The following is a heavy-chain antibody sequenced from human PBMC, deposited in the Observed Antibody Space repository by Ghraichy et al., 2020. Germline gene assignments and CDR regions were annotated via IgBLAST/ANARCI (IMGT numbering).Heavy chain of an antibody. CDR2: IGATGVGT. CDR3: AKDRGLAVVPFDS. CDR1: GFSFNTFA. V-gene: IGHV3-23*01. Sequence: GGSLRLSCAASGFSFNTFAMSWVRQAPGKGLDWVSFIGATGVGTYYAQSVKGRFTISRDNSKSTLYLQMHSLRAEDTAFYYCAKDRGLAVVPFDSWGQGTLVTVSS. D-gene: IGHD6-19*01. J-gene: IGHJ4*02.